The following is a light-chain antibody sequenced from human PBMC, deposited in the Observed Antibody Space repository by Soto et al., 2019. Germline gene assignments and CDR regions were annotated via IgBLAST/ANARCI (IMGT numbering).Light chain of an antibody. CDR1: SRDVGVSNY. Sequence: QSALTQPASVSGSPGQSITISCTGTSRDVGVSNYVSWYQQQPCKAPKLMIYEVSNRTSGVSNRFSGSKSGNTASLTISGLQAEDEADYYCSSYTSSSTPYVFGTGTKLTVL. CDR3: SSYTSSSTPYV. V-gene: IGLV2-14*01. CDR2: EVS. J-gene: IGLJ1*01.